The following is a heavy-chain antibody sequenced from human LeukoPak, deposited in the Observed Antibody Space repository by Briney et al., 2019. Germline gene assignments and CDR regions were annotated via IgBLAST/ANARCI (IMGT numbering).Heavy chain of an antibody. J-gene: IGHJ4*02. V-gene: IGHV4-34*01. Sequence: SETLSLTCAVYGGSFSGYYWSWTRQPPGKGLEWIGEINHSGSTNYNPSLKSRVTISVDTSKNQFSLKLSSVTAADTAVYYCARVSAAAGGGYYFDYWGQGTLVTVSS. CDR3: ARVSAAAGGGYYFDY. CDR1: GGSFSGYY. CDR2: INHSGST. D-gene: IGHD6-13*01.